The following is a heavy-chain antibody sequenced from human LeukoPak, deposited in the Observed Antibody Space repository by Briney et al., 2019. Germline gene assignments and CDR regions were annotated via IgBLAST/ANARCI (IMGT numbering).Heavy chain of an antibody. J-gene: IGHJ4*02. CDR3: ARLIFLWRLFDY. V-gene: IGHV4-39*01. Sequence: PSETLSLTCTVSGGSISSSSYYWGWIRQPPGKGLAWIGSIYYSGSTYYNPSLKSRVTISVDTSKNQFSLKLSSVTAADTAVYYCARLIFLWRLFDYWGQGTLVTVSS. D-gene: IGHD4-17*01. CDR2: IYYSGST. CDR1: GGSISSSSYY.